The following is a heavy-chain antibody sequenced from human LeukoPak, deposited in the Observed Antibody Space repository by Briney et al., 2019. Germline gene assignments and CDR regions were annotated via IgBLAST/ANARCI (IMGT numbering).Heavy chain of an antibody. J-gene: IGHJ3*02. CDR2: ISWNSGSI. V-gene: IGHV3-9*01. D-gene: IGHD5-12*01. Sequence: GGSLRLSCAASGFTFDDYAMHWVRQAPGKGLEWVSGISWNSGSIGYADSVKGRFTISRDNAKNSLYLQMNSLGAEDTAVYYCAKLTVATIYPPHWDAFDIWGQGTMVTVSS. CDR3: AKLTVATIYPPHWDAFDI. CDR1: GFTFDDYA.